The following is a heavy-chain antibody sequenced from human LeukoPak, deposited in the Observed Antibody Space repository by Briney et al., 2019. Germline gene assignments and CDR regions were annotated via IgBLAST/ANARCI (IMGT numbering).Heavy chain of an antibody. J-gene: IGHJ3*02. CDR2: IYYSGST. V-gene: IGHV4-59*08. CDR1: GGSISSYY. CDR3: ARGSWDLSRVIPVRNAFHI. D-gene: IGHD1-26*01. Sequence: SETLSLTCTVSGGSISSYYWSWIRQPPGKGLEWIGYIYYSGSTNYNPSLESRVTISRDTSNNRFSLKLSSVTAADTAVYYCARGSWDLSRVIPVRNAFHIWGPGTIVTVSS.